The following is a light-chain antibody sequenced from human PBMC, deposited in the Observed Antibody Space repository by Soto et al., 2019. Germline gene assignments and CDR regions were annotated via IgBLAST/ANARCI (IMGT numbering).Light chain of an antibody. Sequence: QSVLTQPASVSGSPGQSITISCTGTSSDVGAYTFVSWYQQHPDKVPKLMIFAVSRRPSGVSDRFSGSKSGNTASLTISGLQPEDEADYYCSSYTSSSTHVFGSGTKLTVL. J-gene: IGLJ1*01. CDR1: SSDVGAYTF. V-gene: IGLV2-14*03. CDR2: AVS. CDR3: SSYTSSSTHV.